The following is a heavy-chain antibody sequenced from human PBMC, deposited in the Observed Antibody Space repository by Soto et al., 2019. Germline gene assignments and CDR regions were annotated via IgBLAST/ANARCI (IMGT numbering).Heavy chain of an antibody. CDR1: GFTISSYG. CDR2: ISYDGSNK. V-gene: IGHV3-30*18. Sequence: QVQLVESRGGVVQPGRSLRLSCAASGFTISSYGMHWVRQAPGKGLEWVAVISYDGSNKYYADSVKGRFTISRDNSKNTLYLQMNSLRAEDTAVYYCAKVLPKQQLGQYYYGMDVWGQGTTVTVSS. D-gene: IGHD6-13*01. CDR3: AKVLPKQQLGQYYYGMDV. J-gene: IGHJ6*02.